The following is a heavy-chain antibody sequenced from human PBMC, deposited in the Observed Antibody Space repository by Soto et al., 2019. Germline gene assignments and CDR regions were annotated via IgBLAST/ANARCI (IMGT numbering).Heavy chain of an antibody. Sequence: QVQLVQSGAEVKKPGSSVKVSCKASGGTFSSYAISWVRQAPGQGLEWMGGIIPIFGTANYAQKFQGRVTITADESTSTGYMELSSLRSEDTAVYYCARGLGHYYGSGSYYNFNAFDIWGQGTMVTVSS. CDR3: ARGLGHYYGSGSYYNFNAFDI. D-gene: IGHD3-10*01. CDR1: GGTFSSYA. V-gene: IGHV1-69*01. J-gene: IGHJ3*02. CDR2: IIPIFGTA.